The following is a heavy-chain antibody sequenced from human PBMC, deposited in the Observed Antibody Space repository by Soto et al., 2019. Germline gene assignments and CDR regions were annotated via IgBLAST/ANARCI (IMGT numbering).Heavy chain of an antibody. CDR2: ISATGGST. CDR3: AKDRLAGNFDY. Sequence: PGGSLRLSCAASGWTFNNYAMNWVRQAPGKGLEWVATISATGGSTYYADSVKGRFTISRDNSKNTLYLQMNGLRVEDTAVYYCAKDRLAGNFDYWGQGTQVTVSS. J-gene: IGHJ4*02. V-gene: IGHV3-23*01. CDR1: GWTFNNYA.